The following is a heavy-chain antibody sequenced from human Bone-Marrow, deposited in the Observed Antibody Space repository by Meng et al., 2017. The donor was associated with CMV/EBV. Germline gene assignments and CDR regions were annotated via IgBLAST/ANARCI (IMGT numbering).Heavy chain of an antibody. CDR3: ASSGSFYDILTGLSP. J-gene: IGHJ5*02. CDR2: IHSNGKT. Sequence: ESLKISCTVSGGSIYNFYWSWIRQPPGKGLEWVGYIHSNGKTNSRPSLKSRVTMSVDPSKNQFSLNLVSVSAADTAVYYCASSGSFYDILTGLSPWERGTLVTVSS. V-gene: IGHV4-59*01. D-gene: IGHD3-9*01. CDR1: GGSIYNFY.